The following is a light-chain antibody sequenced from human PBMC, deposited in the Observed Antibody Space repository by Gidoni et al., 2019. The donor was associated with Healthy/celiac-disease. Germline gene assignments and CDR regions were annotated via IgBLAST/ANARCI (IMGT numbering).Light chain of an antibody. V-gene: IGKV3-20*01. CDR2: GAS. Sequence: IAFSHSPGTLSLYPWERASLSCRASQSVSSPYLACYQQKPGQAHRLLIYGASSRFTGVPDRFSGSGSGTDFTLTISRLEPEDFAVYYCQQGAFXQXTKVEMK. CDR3: QQGA. CDR1: QSVSSPY. J-gene: IGKJ1*01.